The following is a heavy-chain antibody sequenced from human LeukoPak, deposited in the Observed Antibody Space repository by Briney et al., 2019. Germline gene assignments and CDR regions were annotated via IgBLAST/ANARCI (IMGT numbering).Heavy chain of an antibody. V-gene: IGHV3-13*05. Sequence: GGSLRLSCAASGFTFTSYDMHWVRQATGKGLEWVSAIGTAGDPYYPGYVKGRFTISRENAKNSLYLQMNSLRAGDTAVYYCARAGDNGDYSFDYWGQGTLVTVSS. J-gene: IGHJ4*02. D-gene: IGHD4-17*01. CDR2: IGTAGDP. CDR1: GFTFTSYD. CDR3: ARAGDNGDYSFDY.